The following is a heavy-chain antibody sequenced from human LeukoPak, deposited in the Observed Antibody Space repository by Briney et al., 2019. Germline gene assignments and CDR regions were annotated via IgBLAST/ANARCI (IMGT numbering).Heavy chain of an antibody. CDR1: GYTFTGYY. Sequence: ASVKVSCKASGYTFTGYYMHWVRQAPGQGLEWMGWINPNSGGTNYAQKFQGRVTMTRDTSISTAYMELSRLRSDDTAVYYCARDGGYCSGGSCWYYFDYWGQGTLVTVSS. CDR2: INPNSGGT. D-gene: IGHD2-15*01. J-gene: IGHJ4*02. CDR3: ARDGGYCSGGSCWYYFDY. V-gene: IGHV1-2*02.